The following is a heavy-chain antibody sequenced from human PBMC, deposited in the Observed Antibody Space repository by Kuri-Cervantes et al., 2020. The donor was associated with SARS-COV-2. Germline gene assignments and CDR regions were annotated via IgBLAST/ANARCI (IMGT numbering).Heavy chain of an antibody. CDR1: GFTFRTYG. Sequence: GESLKISCAASGFTFRTYGMHWVRQPPGKGLEWMAVIWYDGRKTYYADSVRGRFTISSDNSKNTLYLQMNSLRAEDTAAYYCARGERMVYANYYMDVWGKGTTVTVSS. V-gene: IGHV3-33*08. J-gene: IGHJ6*03. CDR2: IWYDGRKT. D-gene: IGHD2-8*01. CDR3: ARGERMVYANYYMDV.